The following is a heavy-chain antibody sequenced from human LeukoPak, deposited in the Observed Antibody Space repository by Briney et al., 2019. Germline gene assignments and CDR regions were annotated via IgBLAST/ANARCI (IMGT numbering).Heavy chain of an antibody. CDR2: IRSKAYGGTT. J-gene: IGHJ4*02. Sequence: GGSLRLSCTASGFTFGDYAMSWFRQAPGKGLEWVGFIRSKAYGGTTEYAASVKGRFTISRDDSKSIAYLQMNSLKTEDTAVYYCCYYYDSSGYYLYYFDYWGQGTLVTVSS. V-gene: IGHV3-49*03. CDR1: GFTFGDYA. CDR3: CYYYDSSGYYLYYFDY. D-gene: IGHD3-22*01.